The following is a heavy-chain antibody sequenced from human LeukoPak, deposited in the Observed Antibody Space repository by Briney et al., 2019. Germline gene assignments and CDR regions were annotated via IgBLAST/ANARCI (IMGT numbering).Heavy chain of an antibody. CDR3: ARDPGELGGFDY. CDR2: IYVTGT. J-gene: IGHJ4*02. Sequence: SETLSLTCTVSGGSIGTYYWSWVRQSPGTGLEWIGYIYVTGTRYNPYLQSRVTISVDRSRNQFSLKLSSVTAADTAVYYCARDPGELGGFDYWGQGTLVTVSS. CDR1: GGSIGTYY. V-gene: IGHV4-59*12. D-gene: IGHD1-26*01.